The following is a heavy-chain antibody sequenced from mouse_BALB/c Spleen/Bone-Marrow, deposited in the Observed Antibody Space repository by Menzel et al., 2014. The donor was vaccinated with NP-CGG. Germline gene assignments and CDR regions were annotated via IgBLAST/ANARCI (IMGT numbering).Heavy chain of an antibody. Sequence: EVKLVESGGGLVQPGGSLKLSCAASGFDFSRYWMSWVRQAPGKGLEWIGEINPDSSTISYTPSLKDKFIISRDNAKNTLYLQMSKVRSEDTALYYCARLGYYGTYAYWGQGTLVTVSA. J-gene: IGHJ3*01. CDR2: INPDSSTI. CDR3: ARLGYYGTYAY. V-gene: IGHV4-1*02. D-gene: IGHD1-1*01. CDR1: GFDFSRYW.